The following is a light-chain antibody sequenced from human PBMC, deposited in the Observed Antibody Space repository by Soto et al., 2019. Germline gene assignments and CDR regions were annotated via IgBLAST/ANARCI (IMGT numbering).Light chain of an antibody. CDR1: QSVLYSSNNKNY. CDR3: QHYYGTLWT. J-gene: IGKJ1*01. CDR2: WAS. V-gene: IGKV4-1*01. Sequence: DIVMTQSPDSLAVSLGERATINCKSSQSVLYSSNNKNYLAWYQQKPGQAPKLLIYWASTRQSGVPDRFSGSGSGTHFTLTISSLQAEDAAVYYCQHYYGTLWTFGQGTKVEIK.